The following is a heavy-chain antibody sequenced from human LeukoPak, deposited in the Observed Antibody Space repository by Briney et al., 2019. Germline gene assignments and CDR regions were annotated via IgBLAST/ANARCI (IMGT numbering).Heavy chain of an antibody. V-gene: IGHV1-18*04. Sequence: GASVKVSCKASGYTFTGYYMHWVRQAPGQGLEWMGWISAYNGNTNYAQKLQGRVTMTTDTSTSTAYMELRSLRSDDTAVYYCARDRNWTYRCVVDYWGQGPLVTVSS. J-gene: IGHJ4*02. CDR1: GYTFTGYY. D-gene: IGHD1-7*01. CDR2: ISAYNGNT. CDR3: ARDRNWTYRCVVDY.